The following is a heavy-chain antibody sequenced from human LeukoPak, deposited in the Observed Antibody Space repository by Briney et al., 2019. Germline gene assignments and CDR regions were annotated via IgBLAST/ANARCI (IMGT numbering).Heavy chain of an antibody. CDR3: ARNRDGAPLGY. D-gene: IGHD3-16*01. CDR2: IYHSGST. J-gene: IGHJ4*02. Sequence: SETLSLTCTVSGYSISSGYYWGWIRQPPGKGLEWIGSIYHSGSTYYNPSLKSRVTISVDTSKNQFSLKLSSVTAADTAVYYCARNRDGAPLGYWGQGTLVTVSS. V-gene: IGHV4-38-2*02. CDR1: GYSISSGYY.